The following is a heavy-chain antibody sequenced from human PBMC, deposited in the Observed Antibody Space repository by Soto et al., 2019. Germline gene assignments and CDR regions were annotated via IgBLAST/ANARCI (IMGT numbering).Heavy chain of an antibody. D-gene: IGHD1-26*01. Sequence: QVQVVQSRAEVKKPGASVRVSCKASGYTFTSYDINWVRQATGQGLEWMGWMNPNSSKTGYAPKFQGRVTMTRNTSISTAYMELSSLTSEDTAVYYCARGPRTGTYYNYFDYWGQGILITASS. V-gene: IGHV1-8*01. CDR3: ARGPRTGTYYNYFDY. J-gene: IGHJ4*02. CDR2: MNPNSSKT. CDR1: GYTFTSYD.